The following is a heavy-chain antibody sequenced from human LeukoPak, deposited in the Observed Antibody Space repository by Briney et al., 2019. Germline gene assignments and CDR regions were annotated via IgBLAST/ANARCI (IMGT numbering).Heavy chain of an antibody. CDR3: AREDYGGKGGAFDI. V-gene: IGHV1-2*02. CDR2: INPNSGGT. Sequence: GASVKVSCKASGYTFTGYYMHWVRQAPGQGLEWMGWINPNSGGTNYAQKFQGRVTMTRDTSISTAYMELSRLRSDDTAVYYCAREDYGGKGGAFDIWGQGTMVTVSS. CDR1: GYTFTGYY. J-gene: IGHJ3*02. D-gene: IGHD4-17*01.